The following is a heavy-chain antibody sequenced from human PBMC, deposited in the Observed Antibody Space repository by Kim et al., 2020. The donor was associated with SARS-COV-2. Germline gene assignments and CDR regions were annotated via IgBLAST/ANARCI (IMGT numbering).Heavy chain of an antibody. J-gene: IGHJ3*02. CDR3: ARNYYGSGIDAFDI. D-gene: IGHD3-10*01. CDR2: IYSGGST. Sequence: GGSLRLSCAASGFTVSSNYMSWVRQAPGKGLEWVSVIYSGGSTSYAASVKGRFTISRNNSKNTLHLQMNSLRAADTAVDYCARNYYGSGIDAFDIWCQGT. CDR1: GFTVSSNY. V-gene: IGHV3-53*01.